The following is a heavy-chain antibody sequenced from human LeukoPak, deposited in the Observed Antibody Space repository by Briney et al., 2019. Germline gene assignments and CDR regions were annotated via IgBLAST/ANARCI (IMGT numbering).Heavy chain of an antibody. J-gene: IGHJ4*02. CDR2: ISSSSSYI. V-gene: IGHV3-21*01. CDR3: ARDRRGVGATTFLDY. Sequence: GGSLRLSCAASGFTFSSYSMNWVRQAPGKGLEWVSSISSSSSYIYYADSVKGRFTISRDNAKNSLYLQMNSLRAEDTAVYYCARDRRGVGATTFLDYWGQGTLVTVSS. D-gene: IGHD1-26*01. CDR1: GFTFSSYS.